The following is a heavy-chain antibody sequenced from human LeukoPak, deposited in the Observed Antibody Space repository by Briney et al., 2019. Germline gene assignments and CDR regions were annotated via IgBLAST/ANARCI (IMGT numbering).Heavy chain of an antibody. CDR3: ARTTADAFDI. Sequence: ASVKVSCKASGYTFTGYYMHWVRQAPGQGLEWMGWINPNSGGTNYAQKFQGWVTMTRDTSISTAYMELSSLRSEDTAMYYCARTTADAFDIWGQGTMVTVSS. V-gene: IGHV1-2*04. J-gene: IGHJ3*02. CDR1: GYTFTGYY. CDR2: INPNSGGT. D-gene: IGHD4-17*01.